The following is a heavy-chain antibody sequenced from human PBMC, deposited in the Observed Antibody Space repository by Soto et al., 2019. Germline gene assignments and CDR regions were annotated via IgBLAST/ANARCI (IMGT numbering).Heavy chain of an antibody. Sequence: EVQLVESGGGLVQPGGSLKLSCAASGFTFSGSAMHWVRQASGKGLEWVGRIRSKANSYATAYAASVKGRFTISRDDSKNTAYLQMNSLKTEDTAVYYCTNLSPAGDYWGQGTLVTVSS. V-gene: IGHV3-73*02. D-gene: IGHD2-2*01. CDR1: GFTFSGSA. CDR2: IRSKANSYAT. CDR3: TNLSPAGDY. J-gene: IGHJ4*02.